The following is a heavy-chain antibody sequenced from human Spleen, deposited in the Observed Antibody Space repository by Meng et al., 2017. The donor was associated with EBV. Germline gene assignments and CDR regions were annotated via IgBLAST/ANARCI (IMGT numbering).Heavy chain of an antibody. V-gene: IGHV1-69*01. J-gene: IGHJ4*02. Sequence: VNKPASLVKAYCKPFGGTFRRYAISWVRQAPGKGLGWMGGLIPMFGAPNYAQKFQGRVTIIADESTSTHYMELGSLRSEDTAVYYCASESGRGYTPDYWGQGTLVTVFS. D-gene: IGHD3-10*01. CDR3: ASESGRGYTPDY. CDR2: LIPMFGAP. CDR1: GGTFRRYA.